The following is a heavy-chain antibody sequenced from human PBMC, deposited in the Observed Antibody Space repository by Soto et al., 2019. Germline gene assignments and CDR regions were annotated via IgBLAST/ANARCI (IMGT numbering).Heavy chain of an antibody. CDR2: SIPIFGTA. V-gene: IGHV1-69*13. CDR1: GGTFSSSA. D-gene: IGHD2-21*01. J-gene: IGHJ4*02. Sequence: SVKVSCKASGGTFSSSAISWVRQAPVQGLEWMGGSIPIFGTANYAQTFQGRVTITADEATSTAYMELSSLRSEDTAVYYCARDSQMAISLNTFDYGGQGTLVTVSS. CDR3: ARDSQMAISLNTFDY.